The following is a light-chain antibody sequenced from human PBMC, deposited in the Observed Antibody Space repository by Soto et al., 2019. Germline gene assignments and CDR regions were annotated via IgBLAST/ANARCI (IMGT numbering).Light chain of an antibody. CDR3: QQYDNLPYT. J-gene: IGKJ2*01. CDR1: HDISIY. CDR2: DAS. Sequence: DIQMTQSPSSLSASVGDRVTISCQASHDISIYLTWYQQKPGEAAKVLIYDASTLETGVPSRFSGSGSGTYFTCTISSLQPEDIATYHCQQYDNLPYTFGQGTKLEIK. V-gene: IGKV1-33*01.